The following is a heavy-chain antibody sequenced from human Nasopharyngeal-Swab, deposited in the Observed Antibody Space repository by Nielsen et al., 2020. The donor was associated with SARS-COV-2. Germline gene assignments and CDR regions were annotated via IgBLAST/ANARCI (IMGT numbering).Heavy chain of an antibody. D-gene: IGHD3-3*01. CDR1: GFTFNNYN. CDR3: ARDGLDYDFWSAYFMDV. J-gene: IGHJ6*02. V-gene: IGHV3-21*04. Sequence: GESLKISCAASGFTFNNYNFNWVRQAPGTGLEWVSSISSSSSYIYYADSVKGRFTISRDNAKNSLYLQMHSLRAEDTAVYYCARDGLDYDFWSAYFMDVWGQGTTVTVSS. CDR2: ISSSSSYI.